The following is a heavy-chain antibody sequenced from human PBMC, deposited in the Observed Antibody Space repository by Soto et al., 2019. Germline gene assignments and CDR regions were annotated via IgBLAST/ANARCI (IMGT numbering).Heavy chain of an antibody. CDR3: ARTIAVAGTVLYYFDY. CDR1: GGSISSSNW. Sequence: SETLSLTCAVSGGSISSSNWWSWVRQPPGKGLEWIGEIYHSGSTNYNPSLKSRVTISVDKSKNQFSLKLSSVTAADTAVYYCARTIAVAGTVLYYFDYWGQGTLVTVSS. J-gene: IGHJ4*02. D-gene: IGHD6-19*01. V-gene: IGHV4-4*02. CDR2: IYHSGST.